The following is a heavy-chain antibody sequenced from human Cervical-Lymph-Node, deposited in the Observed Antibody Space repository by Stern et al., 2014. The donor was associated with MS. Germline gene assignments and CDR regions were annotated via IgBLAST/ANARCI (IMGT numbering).Heavy chain of an antibody. CDR2: IYYSEST. V-gene: IGHV4-39*01. D-gene: IGHD6-13*01. CDR3: ASVMPAAGLPSQFDY. Sequence: QLQLQESGPGLVKPSETLSLTCTVSGASVFSNSYYWGWIRQPPGKGLEWIGSIYYSESTYYNPSLKSRVTMSVDTSKNQFSLNLSSVTAADTAVYYCASVMPAAGLPSQFDYWGQGTLVTVSS. J-gene: IGHJ4*02. CDR1: GASVFSNSYY.